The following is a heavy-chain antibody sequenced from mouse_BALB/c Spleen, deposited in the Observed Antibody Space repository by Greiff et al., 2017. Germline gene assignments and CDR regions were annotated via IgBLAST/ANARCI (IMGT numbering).Heavy chain of an antibody. Sequence: DVHLVESGGDLVKPGGSLKLSCAASGFTFSSYGMSWVRQTPDKRLEWVATISSGGSYTYYPDSVKGRFTISRDNAKNTLYLQMSSLKSEDTAMYYCAGNYEAMDYWGQGTSVTVSS. V-gene: IGHV5-6*01. CDR2: ISSGGSYT. D-gene: IGHD2-1*01. J-gene: IGHJ4*01. CDR1: GFTFSSYG. CDR3: AGNYEAMDY.